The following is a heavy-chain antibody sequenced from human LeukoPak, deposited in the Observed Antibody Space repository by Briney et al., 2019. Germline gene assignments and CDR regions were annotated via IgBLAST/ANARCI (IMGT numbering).Heavy chain of an antibody. CDR2: SYYYSGST. V-gene: IGHV4-59*08. Sequence: SETLPLTCTVSGGSIINYYCSWMRQPAWKGVEWIGYSYYYSGSTNYNPSLKSRVTLSVHTSKNQLSLKLTSVTAADKAVYYCARIISYYFDYWGQGTLVTVSS. CDR3: ARIISYYFDY. J-gene: IGHJ4*02. CDR1: GGSIINYY. D-gene: IGHD3-10*01.